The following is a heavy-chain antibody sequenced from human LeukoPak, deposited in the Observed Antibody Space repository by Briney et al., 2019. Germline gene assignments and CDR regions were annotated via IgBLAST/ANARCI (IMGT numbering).Heavy chain of an antibody. J-gene: IGHJ4*02. CDR1: GLTFSSYW. V-gene: IGHV3-7*01. Sequence: GGSLRLSCAASGLTFSSYWMSWVRQAPGKGLEWVANIKQDGSEKYYVDSVKGRFTISRDNAKNSLYLQMNSLRAEDTAVYYCARDPYDSSGYYYGDYWGQGTLVTVSS. CDR2: IKQDGSEK. D-gene: IGHD3-22*01. CDR3: ARDPYDSSGYYYGDY.